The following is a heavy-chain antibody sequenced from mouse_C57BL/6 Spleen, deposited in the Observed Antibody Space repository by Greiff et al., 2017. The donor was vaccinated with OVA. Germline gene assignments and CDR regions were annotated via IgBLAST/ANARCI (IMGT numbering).Heavy chain of an antibody. V-gene: IGHV5-6*01. J-gene: IGHJ1*03. CDR2: ISSGGSYT. D-gene: IGHD1-1*01. Sequence: VQLKESGGDLVKPGGSLKLSCAASGFTFSSYGMSWVRQTPDKRLEWVATISSGGSYTYYPDSVKGRFTISRDNAKNTLYLQMSSLKSEDTAMYYCAIHYYGSSYEGYWYFDVWGTGTTVTVSS. CDR3: AIHYYGSSYEGYWYFDV. CDR1: GFTFSSYG.